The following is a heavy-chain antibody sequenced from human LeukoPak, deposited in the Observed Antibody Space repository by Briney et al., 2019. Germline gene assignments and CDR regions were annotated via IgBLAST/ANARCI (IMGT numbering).Heavy chain of an antibody. Sequence: SETLSLTCTVSGGSISSGSYYWSWIRQPAGKGLEWIGRIYTSGSTNYNPPLKSRVTISVDTSKNQFSLKLSSVTAADTAVYYCARDPFGLWFGELPEPFDYWGQGTLVTVSS. CDR3: ARDPFGLWFGELPEPFDY. V-gene: IGHV4-61*02. CDR1: GGSISSGSYY. D-gene: IGHD3-10*01. J-gene: IGHJ4*02. CDR2: IYTSGST.